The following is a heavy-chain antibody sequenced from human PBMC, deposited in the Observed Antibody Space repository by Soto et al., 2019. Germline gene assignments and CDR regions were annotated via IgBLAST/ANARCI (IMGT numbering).Heavy chain of an antibody. CDR1: ALTVSTNY. CDR3: AIDGTFGD. CDR2: IHSGGST. D-gene: IGHD1-26*01. Sequence: GGPRLFSSAAAALTVSTNYMEWGRQATGKGLEWVLVIHSGGSTYYADSVKGLFTISRDNSENALYLQMSCLRAEDTAVYDCAIDGTFGDGGQGSLGTGSS. J-gene: IGHJ4*02. V-gene: IGHV3-53*01.